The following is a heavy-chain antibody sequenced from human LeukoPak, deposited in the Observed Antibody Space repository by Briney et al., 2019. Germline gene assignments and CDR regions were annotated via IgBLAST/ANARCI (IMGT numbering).Heavy chain of an antibody. CDR2: ISSNGGST. V-gene: IGHV3-64*01. CDR1: GFTFSSYA. CDR3: AREMGYCSSTSCPTDY. Sequence: GGSLRLSCAASGFTFSSYAMHWVRQAPGKGLEYVSAISSNGGSTYYANSAKGRFTISRDNSKNTLYLQMGSLRAEDMAVYYCAREMGYCSSTSCPTDYWGQGTLVTVSS. J-gene: IGHJ4*02. D-gene: IGHD2-2*01.